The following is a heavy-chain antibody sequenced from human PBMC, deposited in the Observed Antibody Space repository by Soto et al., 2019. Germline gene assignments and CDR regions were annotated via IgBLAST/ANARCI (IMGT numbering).Heavy chain of an antibody. CDR3: ARGRIIVAGGFDP. D-gene: IGHD6-19*01. CDR1: GYTFTSYA. Sequence: QVQLVQSGAEVKKPGASVKVSCKASGYTFTSYAIIWVRQATGQGLEWMGWMNSSTGNTDSAEKFQGRLTMTRNTSISTVYMELSSLSFEDTAVYYCARGRIIVAGGFDPWGQGTLVTVSS. V-gene: IGHV1-8*01. J-gene: IGHJ5*02. CDR2: MNSSTGNT.